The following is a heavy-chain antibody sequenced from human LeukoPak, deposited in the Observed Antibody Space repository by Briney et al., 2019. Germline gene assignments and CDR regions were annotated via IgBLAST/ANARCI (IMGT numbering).Heavy chain of an antibody. V-gene: IGHV3-30-3*01. CDR1: GFTFSSYA. CDR3: ARGQGGNWFDP. CDR2: ISYDGSNK. Sequence: PGRSLRLSCAASGFTFSSYATHWVRQAPGKGLEWVAVISYDGSNKYYADSVKGRFTISRDNSKNTLYLQMNSLRAEDTAVYYCARGQGGNWFDPWGQGTLVTVSS. J-gene: IGHJ5*02. D-gene: IGHD3-16*01.